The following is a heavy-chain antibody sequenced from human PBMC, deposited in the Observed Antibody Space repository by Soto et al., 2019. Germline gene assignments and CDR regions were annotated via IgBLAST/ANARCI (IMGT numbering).Heavy chain of an antibody. Sequence: SETLSLTCTVSGGSTSSYKWSWIRQPPGKGLEWIGYVRYSGSANYNPSLKSRVTISVDTSKTQFSLKLSSVTAADTAVYFCAGSIAARSDNWFDPWGQGILVTVSS. CDR2: VRYSGSA. D-gene: IGHD6-6*01. V-gene: IGHV4-59*01. J-gene: IGHJ5*02. CDR1: GGSTSSYK. CDR3: AGSIAARSDNWFDP.